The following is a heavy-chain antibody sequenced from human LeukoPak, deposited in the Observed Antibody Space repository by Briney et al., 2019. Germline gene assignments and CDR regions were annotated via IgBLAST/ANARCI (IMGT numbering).Heavy chain of an antibody. Sequence: SETLSLTCAVYGGSFSGYYWSWIRQPPGKGLEWIGEINHSGSTNYNPSLKSRVTISVDTSKNQFSLKLSFVTAADTAVYYCARGYLGSTPFDYWGQGTLVTVSS. CDR2: INHSGST. CDR1: GGSFSGYY. CDR3: ARGYLGSTPFDY. J-gene: IGHJ4*02. V-gene: IGHV4-34*01. D-gene: IGHD2-15*01.